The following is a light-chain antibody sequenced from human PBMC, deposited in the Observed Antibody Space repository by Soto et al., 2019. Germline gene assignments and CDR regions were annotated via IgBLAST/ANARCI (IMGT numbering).Light chain of an antibody. CDR2: GAS. CDR3: QQYHDWPRT. J-gene: IGKJ1*01. V-gene: IGKV3-15*01. Sequence: ETVMTQSPATLSVSPGERVTLSCRASQSVSNNLAWYQQRPGQAPSLLIYGASTRATGIPDRLSGSGSGTEFTLTINSLQAEDFAVYYCQQYHDWPRTFGQGTKVEIK. CDR1: QSVSNN.